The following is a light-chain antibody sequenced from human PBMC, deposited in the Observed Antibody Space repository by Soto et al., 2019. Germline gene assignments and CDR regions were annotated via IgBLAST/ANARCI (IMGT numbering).Light chain of an antibody. Sequence: QLVLTQPPSVSGAPGQRVTISCTGSSSNIGAGYDVHWYQQLPGTAPKLLSYANNNRPSGVPDRFSGSKSGTSASLAITGLQAEDEADYYCQSYDSSLSAVVFGGGTKLTVL. V-gene: IGLV1-40*01. CDR1: SSNIGAGYD. J-gene: IGLJ2*01. CDR3: QSYDSSLSAVV. CDR2: ANN.